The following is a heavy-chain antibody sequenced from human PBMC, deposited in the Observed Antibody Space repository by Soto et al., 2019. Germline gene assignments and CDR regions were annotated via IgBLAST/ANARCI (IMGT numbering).Heavy chain of an antibody. D-gene: IGHD6-13*01. V-gene: IGHV1-18*01. Sequence: VASVKVSCKASGYTFTSYGISWVRQAPGQGLEWMGWISAYNGNTNYAQKLQGRVTMTTDTSTSTAYMELRSMRSDDTAVYYCARDPFGQQLDTYYYYYYMDVWGKGTTVTVSS. CDR3: ARDPFGQQLDTYYYYYYMDV. CDR2: ISAYNGNT. CDR1: GYTFTSYG. J-gene: IGHJ6*03.